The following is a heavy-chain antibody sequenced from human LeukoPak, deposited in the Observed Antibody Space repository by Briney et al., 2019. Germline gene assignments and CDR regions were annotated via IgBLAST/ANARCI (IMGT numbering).Heavy chain of an antibody. D-gene: IGHD2-21*01. CDR3: ARVAYRGGDCYPEVYFDY. Sequence: GESLKISCKGSGYSFTSYWIGLVRQMPGKGLEWMGIIYPGDSDTRYSPSFQGQVTISADKSISTAYLQWSSLKASDTAMYYCARVAYRGGDCYPEVYFDYWGQGTLVTVSS. CDR1: GYSFTSYW. V-gene: IGHV5-51*01. J-gene: IGHJ4*02. CDR2: IYPGDSDT.